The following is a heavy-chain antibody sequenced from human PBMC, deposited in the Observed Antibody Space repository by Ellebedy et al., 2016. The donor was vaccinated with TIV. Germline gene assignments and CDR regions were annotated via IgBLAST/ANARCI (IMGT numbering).Heavy chain of an antibody. J-gene: IGHJ4*02. D-gene: IGHD3-10*01. CDR2: ISSSGTTK. V-gene: IGHV3-48*03. CDR3: ARGSLPYFYGSGTYDPFDY. CDR1: GFPFSSFE. Sequence: GESLKISCAASGFPFSSFEFNWVRQSPGKGLEWVSYISSSGTTKYYADSVKGRFTISRDNAKNSLYLQMNSLRAEDTALYFCARGSLPYFYGSGTYDPFDYWGQGTLVTVSS.